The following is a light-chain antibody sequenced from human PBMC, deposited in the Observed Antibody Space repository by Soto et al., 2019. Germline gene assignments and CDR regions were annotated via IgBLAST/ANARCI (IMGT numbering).Light chain of an antibody. CDR1: QSVNSN. J-gene: IGKJ4*01. Sequence: EMVLTQSPGILSLPPGERATLSCRAGQSVNSNLAWYQQKPGQAPRLLIYAASTRATGIPARFSGSGSGTDFTLTISSLQSEDFAVYYCQQRSNWPPTFGGGTKVDIK. V-gene: IGKV3-15*01. CDR2: AAS. CDR3: QQRSNWPPT.